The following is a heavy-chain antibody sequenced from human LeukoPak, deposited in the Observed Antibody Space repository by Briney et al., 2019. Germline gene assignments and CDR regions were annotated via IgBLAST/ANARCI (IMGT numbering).Heavy chain of an antibody. D-gene: IGHD5-24*01. CDR3: AKIRDGFNDAYDI. CDR2: ISAGGDNT. CDR1: GYTFTKSY. Sequence: ASVTVSCKASGYTFTKSYIHWVRQAPGQRLEWMGLISAGGDNTDYAQNFQGRLTMTSDTSARTVYMELSSLRSEDTAVYYCAKIRDGFNDAYDIWGQGTVVTVPS. V-gene: IGHV1-46*01. J-gene: IGHJ3*02.